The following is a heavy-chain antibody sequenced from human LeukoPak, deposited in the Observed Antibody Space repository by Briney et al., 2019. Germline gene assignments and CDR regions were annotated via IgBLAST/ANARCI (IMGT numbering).Heavy chain of an antibody. CDR3: ARVRSVAGMGWWFDP. CDR1: GGSISSYY. Sequence: SETLSLTCTVSGGSISSYYWSWIRQPPGKGLEWIGYIYYSGSTNYNPSLKSRVTISVDTSKNQFSLKLSSVTAADTAVYYCARVRSVAGMGWWFDPWGQGTLVTVSS. D-gene: IGHD6-19*01. J-gene: IGHJ5*02. CDR2: IYYSGST. V-gene: IGHV4-59*01.